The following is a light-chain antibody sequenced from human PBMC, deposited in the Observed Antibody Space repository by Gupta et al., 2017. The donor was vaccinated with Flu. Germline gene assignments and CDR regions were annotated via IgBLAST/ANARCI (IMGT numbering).Light chain of an antibody. CDR2: AAS. CDR3: QQCDSTPST. Sequence: DIQMTQSPSSLSASVGDRVTITCRASQSISSYLNWYQQKPGKAPKLLIYAASSLQSGVPSRFSGSGSGTDFTLTISSLQPEDIATYYCQQCDSTPSTFGQGTKLEIK. J-gene: IGKJ1*01. V-gene: IGKV1-39*01. CDR1: QSISSY.